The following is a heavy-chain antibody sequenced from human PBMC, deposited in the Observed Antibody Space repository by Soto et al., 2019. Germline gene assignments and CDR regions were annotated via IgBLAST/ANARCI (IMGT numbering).Heavy chain of an antibody. CDR2: IKSKTDGGTT. V-gene: IGHV3-15*07. Sequence: PGGSLRLSCAASGFTFSNAWMNWVRQAPGKGLEWVGRIKSKTDGGTTDYAAPVKGRFTISRDDSKNTLYLQMNSLKTEDTAVYYCTTDPHSNSNEDDILTGYYKSGYYYYGMDVWGQGTTVTVSS. CDR1: GFTFSNAW. D-gene: IGHD3-9*01. J-gene: IGHJ6*02. CDR3: TTDPHSNSNEDDILTGYYKSGYYYYGMDV.